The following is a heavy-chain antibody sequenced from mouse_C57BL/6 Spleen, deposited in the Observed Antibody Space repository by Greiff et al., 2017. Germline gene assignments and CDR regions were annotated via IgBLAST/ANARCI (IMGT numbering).Heavy chain of an antibody. CDR3: HIYYYGSSYAMDY. V-gene: IGHV1-82*01. J-gene: IGHJ4*01. Sequence: VKLVESGPELVKPGASVKISCKASGYAFSSSWMNWVKQRPGKGLEWIGRIYPGDGDTNYNGKFKGKATLTADKSSSTAYMQLSSLTSEDSAVYVCHIYYYGSSYAMDYWGQGTSVTVSS. CDR2: IYPGDGDT. CDR1: GYAFSSSW. D-gene: IGHD1-1*01.